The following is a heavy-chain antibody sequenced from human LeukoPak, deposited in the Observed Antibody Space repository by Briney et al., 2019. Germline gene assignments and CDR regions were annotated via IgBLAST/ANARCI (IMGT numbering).Heavy chain of an antibody. CDR2: IYSSGDT. CDR1: GDSISGYY. V-gene: IGHV4-4*09. J-gene: IGHJ2*01. CDR3: ALGYTSGWYYFDL. D-gene: IGHD6-19*01. Sequence: RASETLSLTCTVSGDSISGYYCSWIRQAPGRGLEWIGQIYSSGDTTYNPSLKTRVTISVDTSRNHFSLQLSSVTAADTAMYYCALGYTSGWYYFDLWGRGTLVTVSS.